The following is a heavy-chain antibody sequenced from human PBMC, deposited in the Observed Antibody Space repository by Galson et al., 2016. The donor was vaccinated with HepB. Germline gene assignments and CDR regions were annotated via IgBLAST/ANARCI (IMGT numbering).Heavy chain of an antibody. CDR2: ISRSGDST. CDR1: GFTFRNYG. Sequence: SLRLSCAASGFTFRNYGMTWVRQAPGKGLEVVPSISRSGDSTDYADSVKGRFTISRDNSKNTLSLQMNSLTADEKAIYYCVQGSTAPAVWGKGTTVTVAS. J-gene: IGHJ6*04. D-gene: IGHD2-2*01. CDR3: VQGSTAPAV. V-gene: IGHV3-23*01.